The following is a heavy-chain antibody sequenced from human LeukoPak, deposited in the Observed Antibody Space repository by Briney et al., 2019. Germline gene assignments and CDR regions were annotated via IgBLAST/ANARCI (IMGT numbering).Heavy chain of an antibody. CDR2: IRYDGSNK. D-gene: IGHD2/OR15-2a*01. V-gene: IGHV3-30*02. J-gene: IGHJ4*02. CDR1: GFTFSSYG. CDR3: AKEKLDFLTVYLPHQDY. Sequence: GGSLRLSCAASGFTFSSYGMHWVRQAPGKGLEWVAFIRYDGSNKYYADSVKGRFTISRDNSKNTLYLQMNSLRAEGTAVYYCAKEKLDFLTVYLPHQDYWGQGTLVTVSS.